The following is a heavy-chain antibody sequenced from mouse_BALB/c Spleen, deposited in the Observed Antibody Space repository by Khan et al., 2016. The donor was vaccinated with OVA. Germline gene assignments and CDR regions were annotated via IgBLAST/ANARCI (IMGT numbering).Heavy chain of an antibody. CDR3: ERLDTTSLDY. D-gene: IGHD2-3*01. CDR1: GYTFTDFY. Sequence: QVQLQQSGTDLARPGASVKVSCKASGYTFTDFYITWVKQRTGQGLEWIGEISPGSGNTYYNEHFKGKASLTADKSSNTAYIQRSSLTAEDSAVYFCERLDTTSLDYWGQGTTLTVSS. V-gene: IGHV1-77*01. CDR2: ISPGSGNT. J-gene: IGHJ2*01.